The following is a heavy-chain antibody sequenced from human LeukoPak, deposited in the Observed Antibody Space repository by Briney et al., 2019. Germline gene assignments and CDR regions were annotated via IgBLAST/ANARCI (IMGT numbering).Heavy chain of an antibody. V-gene: IGHV3-48*02. CDR1: GFTFSSYD. J-gene: IGHJ4*02. Sequence: GGSLRLSCAVSGFTFSSYDMNWVRQAPGEGLEWVSYISSSSTIYYADSVKGRFTISRDNAKNSLYLQMNSLRDEDTAVYFCARVWNGQQLVLGDYWGQGTLVTVSS. D-gene: IGHD6-13*01. CDR2: ISSSSTI. CDR3: ARVWNGQQLVLGDY.